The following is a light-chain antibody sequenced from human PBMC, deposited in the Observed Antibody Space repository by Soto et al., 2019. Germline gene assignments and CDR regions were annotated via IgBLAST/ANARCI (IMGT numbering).Light chain of an antibody. CDR3: QQYNSWPPYT. V-gene: IGKV3-15*01. Sequence: ETVMTQSPATLSVSPGETATISCRASQNVYTNLAWYQQKPGQAPRLVIYGASTRATGVPARFSGSGSGTELTLTISSLQPEDFAVYYCQQYNSWPPYTFGQGTKVDIK. CDR1: QNVYTN. J-gene: IGKJ2*01. CDR2: GAS.